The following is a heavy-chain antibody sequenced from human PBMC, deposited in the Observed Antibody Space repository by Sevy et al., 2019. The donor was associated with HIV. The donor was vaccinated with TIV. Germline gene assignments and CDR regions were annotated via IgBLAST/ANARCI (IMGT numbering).Heavy chain of an antibody. V-gene: IGHV5-51*01. J-gene: IGHJ3*02. CDR2: LYPGDSDT. D-gene: IGHD3-16*01. CDR1: GYSFTSYW. Sequence: GESLKISRKGSGYSFTSYWIGWVRQMPGKGLEWMGILYPGDSDTRYSPPFQRQVTISADKSISTAYLQLSSLKASDTAMYYCARRPWWSYALSGAFDIWGQGTMVTVSS. CDR3: ARRPWWSYALSGAFDI.